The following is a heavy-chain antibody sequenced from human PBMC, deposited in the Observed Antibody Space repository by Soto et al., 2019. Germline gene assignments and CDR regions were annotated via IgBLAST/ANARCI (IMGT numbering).Heavy chain of an antibody. CDR3: ARDFGGYDLRDRYFDY. CDR1: GGSISSGGYY. J-gene: IGHJ4*02. Sequence: PSETLSLTCTVSGGSISSGGYYWSWIRQHPGKGLEWIGYIYYSGSTYYNPSLKSRVTISVDTSKNQFSLKLSSVTAADTAVYYCARDFGGYDLRDRYFDYWGQGTLVTVSS. D-gene: IGHD5-12*01. CDR2: IYYSGST. V-gene: IGHV4-31*03.